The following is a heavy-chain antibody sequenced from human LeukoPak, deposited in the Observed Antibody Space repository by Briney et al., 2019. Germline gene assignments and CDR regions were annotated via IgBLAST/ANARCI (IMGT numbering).Heavy chain of an antibody. CDR1: GGSFRGYY. CDR3: ARGLILNWFDP. V-gene: IGHV4-34*01. Sequence: TSETLSLTCAVYGGSFRGYYWGWIRQPPGKGLEWIGSIYYSGSTYYNPSLKSRVTISVDTSKNQFSLKLSSVTAADTAVYYCARGLILNWFDPWGQGTLVTVSS. J-gene: IGHJ5*02. CDR2: IYYSGST. D-gene: IGHD2-21*01.